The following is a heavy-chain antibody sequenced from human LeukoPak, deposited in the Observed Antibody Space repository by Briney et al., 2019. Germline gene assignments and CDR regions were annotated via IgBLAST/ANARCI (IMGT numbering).Heavy chain of an antibody. CDR1: RFTFSSYW. D-gene: IGHD6-13*01. J-gene: IGHJ6*04. CDR2: INSDGSST. CDR3: ARGGAVAGIMDV. V-gene: IGHV3-74*01. Sequence: GGSLRLSCAASRFTFSSYWMHWVRQASGKGLVWVSRINSDGSSTTYADSVKGRFTISRDNAKNTLYLQMNSLRAEDTAVYYCARGGAVAGIMDVWGKGTTVTVSP.